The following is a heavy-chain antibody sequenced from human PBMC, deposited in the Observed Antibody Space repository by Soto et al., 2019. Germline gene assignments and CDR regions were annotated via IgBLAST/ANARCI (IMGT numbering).Heavy chain of an antibody. CDR3: ARGSHCGGDCYSGYYYYYGMDV. CDR2: MYYSGST. CDR1: GGSVSIGRNY. V-gene: IGHV4-61*01. Sequence: ASETLSLSCTVSGGSVSIGRNYWNCIRQPPGKGLEWIGYMYYSGSTNYNPSLKSRVTISVDTSKNQFSLKLTSVTAADTAVYYCARGSHCGGDCYSGYYYYYGMDVWGQGTTVTVSS. D-gene: IGHD2-21*02. J-gene: IGHJ6*02.